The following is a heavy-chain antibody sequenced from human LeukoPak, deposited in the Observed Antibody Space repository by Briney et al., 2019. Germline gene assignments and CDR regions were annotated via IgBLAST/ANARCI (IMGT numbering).Heavy chain of an antibody. V-gene: IGHV3-7*03. J-gene: IGHJ4*02. CDR3: ARVGDYYYGSGSYDY. CDR1: GFTFSRYW. D-gene: IGHD3-10*01. Sequence: GGSLRLSCAASGFTFSRYWMNWVRQAPGKGLEWVANIKQDGSAQNYVDSVKGRFTISRDNAGNSLYLQMNSLRAEDTAVYYCARVGDYYYGSGSYDYWGQGTLVTVSS. CDR2: IKQDGSAQ.